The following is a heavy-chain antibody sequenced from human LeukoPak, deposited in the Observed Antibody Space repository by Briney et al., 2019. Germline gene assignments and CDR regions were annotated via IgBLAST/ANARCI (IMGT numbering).Heavy chain of an antibody. V-gene: IGHV1-2*02. D-gene: IGHD2/OR15-2a*01. CDR2: IVLNSGST. CDR1: VYTFNVYY. CDR3: TSGILLSDRRFFDS. J-gene: IGHJ4*03. Sequence: GSVSDSRKASVYTFNVYYIHWVRPAPGRGGEWMGWIVLNSGSTYYSQRFLGRVAMTRDTPIRTSYLDLNGLTSDGTAIHYCTSGILLSDRRFFDSWGEGSLVTLPS.